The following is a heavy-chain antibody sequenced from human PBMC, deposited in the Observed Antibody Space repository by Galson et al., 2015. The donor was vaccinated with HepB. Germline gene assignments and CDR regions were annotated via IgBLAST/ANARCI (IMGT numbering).Heavy chain of an antibody. CDR2: SDPENGRT. CDR1: GYRLSELS. Sequence: SVKVSCKVTGYRLSELSMHWVRQTPGNGLQWVGASDPENGRTVYAPKFQGRVTMTEDTSAETAYLELTNLTPEDTALYYCTTPYYYGSRRTTYRSDAWGLGTLISVSS. V-gene: IGHV1-24*01. J-gene: IGHJ5*02. D-gene: IGHD3-10*01. CDR3: TTPYYYGSRRTTYRSDA.